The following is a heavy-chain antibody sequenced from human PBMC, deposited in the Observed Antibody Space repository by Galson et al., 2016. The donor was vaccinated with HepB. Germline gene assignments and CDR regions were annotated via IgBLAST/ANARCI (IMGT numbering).Heavy chain of an antibody. CDR3: AREEERQLVRRFDP. D-gene: IGHD6-13*01. Sequence: LTCTVSGGSVSSGSYYWSWIRQPPGKGLEWIGYIYYSGSTNYNPSLKSRVTISVDTSKNQFSLKLTSVTAADTAFYYCAREEERQLVRRFDPWGQGTLVTVSS. V-gene: IGHV4-61*01. CDR2: IYYSGST. J-gene: IGHJ5*02. CDR1: GGSVSSGSYY.